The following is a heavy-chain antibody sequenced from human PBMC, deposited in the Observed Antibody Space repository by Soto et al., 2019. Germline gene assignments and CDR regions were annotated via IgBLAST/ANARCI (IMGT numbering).Heavy chain of an antibody. J-gene: IGHJ6*02. CDR1: GGSISSSSYY. D-gene: IGHD2-2*01. V-gene: IGHV4-39*01. Sequence: QLQLQESGPGLVKPSETLSLTCTVSGGSISSSSYYWGWIRQPPGKGLEWIGSIYYSGSTYYNPSLKSRGTISVDTSKNQFSLKLGSVTAADTAVYYCASYIVVVPAAILGYYYGMDVWGQGTTVTVSS. CDR3: ASYIVVVPAAILGYYYGMDV. CDR2: IYYSGST.